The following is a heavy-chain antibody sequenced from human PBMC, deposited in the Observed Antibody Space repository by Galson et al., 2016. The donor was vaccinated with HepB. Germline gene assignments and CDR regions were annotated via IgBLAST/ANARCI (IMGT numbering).Heavy chain of an antibody. V-gene: IGHV1-69*13. D-gene: IGHD3/OR15-3a*01. CDR3: AHRGGYEFWRTWDDYHHYGMDV. Sequence: SVKVSCKASGGTYTYYAISWVRQAPGQGLEWLGGIIPFFGITNHTQKFQGIVTITADESTSTVYMELSSLRSEDTAVYYWAHRGGYEFWRTWDDYHHYGMDVWGQGTTVTVSS. CDR2: IIPFFGIT. J-gene: IGHJ6*02. CDR1: GGTYTYYA.